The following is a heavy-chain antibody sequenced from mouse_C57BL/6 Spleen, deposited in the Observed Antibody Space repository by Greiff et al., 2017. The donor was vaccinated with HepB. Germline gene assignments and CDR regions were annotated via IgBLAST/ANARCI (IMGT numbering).Heavy chain of an antibody. CDR1: GYTFTDYE. J-gene: IGHJ4*01. V-gene: IGHV1-15*01. Sequence: QVQLQQSGAELVRPGASVTLSCKASGYTFTDYEMHWVKQTPVHGLEWIGAIDPETGGTAYNQKFKGKAILTADKSSSTAYMELRSLTSEDSAVYYCTRIYYCGSSYAMDYWGQGTSVTVSS. CDR2: IDPETGGT. D-gene: IGHD1-1*01. CDR3: TRIYYCGSSYAMDY.